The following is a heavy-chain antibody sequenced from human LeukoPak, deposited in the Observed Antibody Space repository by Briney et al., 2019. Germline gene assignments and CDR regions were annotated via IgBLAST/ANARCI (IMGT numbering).Heavy chain of an antibody. CDR3: AKDPSPLDIVVVPAAMIFDY. V-gene: IGHV3-7*05. Sequence: GGSLRLSCAASGFSFSTYWMNWVRQAQGKGPEWLADIRQDGGEVHYVDSVKGRFTVSRDNAKNTLYLQMNSLRAEDTAVYYCAKDPSPLDIVVVPAAMIFDYWGQGTLVTVSS. D-gene: IGHD2-2*01. J-gene: IGHJ4*02. CDR1: GFSFSTYW. CDR2: IRQDGGEV.